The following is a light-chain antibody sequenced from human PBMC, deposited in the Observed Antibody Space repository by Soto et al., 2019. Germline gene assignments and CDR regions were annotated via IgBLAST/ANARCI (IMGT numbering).Light chain of an antibody. CDR2: AVS. Sequence: QSALTQPASVSGSSGRSITISCTGTSSDVGSYNFVSWYQQHPGNAPKLLIYAVSDRPSGVSTRFSGSKSGNTASLAISGLQADYEAVYYCSSFSSSSTQVFGTGTKLTVL. V-gene: IGLV2-14*03. J-gene: IGLJ1*01. CDR3: SSFSSSSTQV. CDR1: SSDVGSYNF.